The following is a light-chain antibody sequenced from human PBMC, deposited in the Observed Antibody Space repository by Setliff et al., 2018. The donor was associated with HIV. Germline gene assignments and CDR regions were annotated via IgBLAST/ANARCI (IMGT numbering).Light chain of an antibody. CDR1: SSNIGSNT. V-gene: IGLV1-44*01. Sequence: QSVLTQPPSASGTPGQKVTISCSGSSSNIGSNTVNWYQQLPGTAPKLLIYSSNVRPSRVPDRFSGPKSGTSASLAISGLQAEDEADYYCAAWDDSLTGYVFGTGTKVTVL. CDR2: SSN. CDR3: AAWDDSLTGYV. J-gene: IGLJ1*01.